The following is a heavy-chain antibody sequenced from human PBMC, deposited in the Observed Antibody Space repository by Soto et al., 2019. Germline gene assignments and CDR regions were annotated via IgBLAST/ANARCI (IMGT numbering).Heavy chain of an antibody. V-gene: IGHV4-34*01. Sequence: QVQLQQRGAGLLKPSETLSLTCAVYGGSFSGYYWSWIRQHPRKGLEWSGEINHSGSTNYNPSLKSRDTTSVDTTTNQFSLRLSSVTAADTAVYYCARARTRHYCSGGSCYHGVGYWGQGTLVTVSS. CDR2: INHSGST. D-gene: IGHD2-15*01. CDR3: ARARTRHYCSGGSCYHGVGY. CDR1: GGSFSGYY. J-gene: IGHJ4*02.